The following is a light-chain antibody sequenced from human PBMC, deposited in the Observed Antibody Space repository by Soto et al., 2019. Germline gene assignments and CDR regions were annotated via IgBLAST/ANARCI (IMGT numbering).Light chain of an antibody. CDR2: GAS. J-gene: IGKJ5*01. CDR1: QSVTTN. Sequence: EVVMTQSPATLSVSPGERVTFSCRASQSVTTNLAWYQQKPGQAPRLLIYGASTRATGIPARFSGSGSGTEFTLTISSLQSEDFALYYCQQYNKWPLITFGQGTRLEIK. V-gene: IGKV3-15*01. CDR3: QQYNKWPLIT.